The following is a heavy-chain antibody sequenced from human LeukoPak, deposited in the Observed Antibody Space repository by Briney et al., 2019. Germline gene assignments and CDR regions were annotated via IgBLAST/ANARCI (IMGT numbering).Heavy chain of an antibody. CDR2: ISSSGSTI. D-gene: IGHD3-9*01. V-gene: IGHV3-11*01. CDR3: ARDAFGILTGHSPDY. Sequence: GGSLRLSCAASGLTFSDYYMSWIRQAPGKGLEWVSYISSSGSTIYYADSVKGRFTISRDNAKNSLYLQMNSLRAEDTAVYYCARDAFGILTGHSPDYWGQGTLVTVSS. J-gene: IGHJ4*02. CDR1: GLTFSDYY.